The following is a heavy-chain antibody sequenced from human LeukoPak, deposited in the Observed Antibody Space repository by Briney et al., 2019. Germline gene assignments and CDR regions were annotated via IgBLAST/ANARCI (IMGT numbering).Heavy chain of an antibody. CDR1: GGSISSYY. Sequence: SETLSLTCTVSGGSISSYYWSWIRQPAGKGLEWIGRIYPSGSTNYNPSLKSRVTMSVDTSKNQFSLKLSSVTAADTAVYYCARRMGGSYYGGLTYWFDPWGQGTLVTVSS. J-gene: IGHJ5*02. CDR3: ARRMGGSYYGGLTYWFDP. CDR2: IYPSGST. D-gene: IGHD1-26*01. V-gene: IGHV4-4*07.